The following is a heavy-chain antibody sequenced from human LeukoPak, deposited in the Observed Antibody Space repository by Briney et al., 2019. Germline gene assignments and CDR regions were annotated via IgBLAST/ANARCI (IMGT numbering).Heavy chain of an antibody. CDR2: ISGSGGST. J-gene: IGHJ5*02. CDR3: AKGLLLFRFDP. D-gene: IGHD3-10*01. CDR1: GFTFSSYE. V-gene: IGHV3-23*01. Sequence: PGGSLRLSCAASGFTFSSYEMNWARQAPGKGLEWVSAISGSGGSTYYADSVKGRFTISRDNSKNTLYLQMNSLRAEDTAVYYCAKGLLLFRFDPWGQGTLVTVSS.